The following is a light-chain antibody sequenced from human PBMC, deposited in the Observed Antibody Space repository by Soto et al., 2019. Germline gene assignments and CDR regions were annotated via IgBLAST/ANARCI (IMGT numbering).Light chain of an antibody. CDR1: QSISNY. V-gene: IGKV1-39*01. J-gene: IGKJ4*01. Sequence: DIQMTQSPSTLSASVVDRVTITCRPSQSISNYLNWYQRKPGKAPKLLIYAASRLQSGVPSRFNGSGSETDFTLTIASLQPEDFATYYCQQSYSTLTFGGGTKVDI. CDR2: AAS. CDR3: QQSYSTLT.